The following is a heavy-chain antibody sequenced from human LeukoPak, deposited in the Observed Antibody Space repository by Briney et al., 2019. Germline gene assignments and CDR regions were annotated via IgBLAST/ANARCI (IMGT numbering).Heavy chain of an antibody. CDR3: AASYGSGTYVDY. V-gene: IGHV1-58*01. CDR2: IVVGSGNT. D-gene: IGHD3-10*01. J-gene: IGHJ4*02. CDR1: GFTFTSSA. Sequence: EASVKVSCKASGFTFTSSAVQWVRQARGQRLEWIGWIVVGSGNTNYAQKFQERVTITRDMSTSTAYMELSSLRSEDTAVYYCAASYGSGTYVDYWGQGTPVTVSS.